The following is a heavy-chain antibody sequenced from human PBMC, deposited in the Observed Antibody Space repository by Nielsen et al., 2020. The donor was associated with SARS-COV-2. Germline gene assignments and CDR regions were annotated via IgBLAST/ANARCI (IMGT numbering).Heavy chain of an antibody. CDR3: ARDQRGVVVGQTFDY. V-gene: IGHV3-33*08. Sequence: GGSLRLSCAASGFTFSSYGMHWVRQAPGKGLEWVAVIWYDGSNKYYADSVKGRFTISRDNSKNTLYLQMNSLRAEDTAVYYCARDQRGVVVGQTFDYWGQGTLVTVSS. CDR2: IWYDGSNK. J-gene: IGHJ4*02. D-gene: IGHD2-2*01. CDR1: GFTFSSYG.